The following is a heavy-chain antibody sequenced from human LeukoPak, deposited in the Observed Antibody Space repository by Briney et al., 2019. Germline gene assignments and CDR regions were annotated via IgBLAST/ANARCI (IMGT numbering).Heavy chain of an antibody. D-gene: IGHD6-19*01. CDR2: ISWNSGYI. J-gene: IGHJ4*02. CDR3: AKVRGTYSSGYFFDY. V-gene: IGHV3-9*01. CDR1: GFTFDNYA. Sequence: GGSLRLSCAASGFTFDNYAMHWVRQAPGKGLEWLSIISWNSGYIGYADSVQGRFTISRDNAKKSLDLQTNSLRAEDTAFYYCAKVRGTYSSGYFFDYWGQGTLVTVSS.